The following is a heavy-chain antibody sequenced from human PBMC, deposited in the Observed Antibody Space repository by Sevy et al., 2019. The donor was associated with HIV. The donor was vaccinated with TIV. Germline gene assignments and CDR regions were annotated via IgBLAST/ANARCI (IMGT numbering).Heavy chain of an antibody. V-gene: IGHV3-49*03. J-gene: IGHJ5*02. CDR3: TRVGSGRITIFGVLIIPGWFDP. CDR1: GFTFGDYA. Sequence: GGYLRLSCTASGFTFGDYAMSWFRQAPGKGLEWVGFIRSKAYGGTTEYAASVKGRFTISRDDSKSIAYLQMNSLKTEDTAVYYCTRVGSGRITIFGVLIIPGWFDPWGQGTLVTVSS. CDR2: IRSKAYGGTT. D-gene: IGHD3-3*01.